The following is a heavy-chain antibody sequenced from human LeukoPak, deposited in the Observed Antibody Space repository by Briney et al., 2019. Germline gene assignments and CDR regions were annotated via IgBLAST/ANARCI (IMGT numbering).Heavy chain of an antibody. CDR1: GFTFDDYA. Sequence: PGRSLRLSCAASGFTFDDYAMHWVRQAPGKGLEWVSGISWNSGSIGYADSVKGRFTISRDNAKNSLYLQMNSLRAEDTALYYCAKDNRKDIILGSGWYLWGQGTLVTVSS. CDR2: ISWNSGSI. V-gene: IGHV3-9*01. J-gene: IGHJ4*02. CDR3: AKDNRKDIILGSGWYL. D-gene: IGHD6-19*01.